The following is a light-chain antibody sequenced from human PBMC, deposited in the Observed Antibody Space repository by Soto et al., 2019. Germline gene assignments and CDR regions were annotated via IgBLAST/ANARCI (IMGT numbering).Light chain of an antibody. CDR3: QQYGSSPT. V-gene: IGKV3-20*01. Sequence: EIVLTQSPGTLSLSPGDRATLSCRASQRVSTFLAWYQQKPGQAPRLLIYGASSRATGIPDRFSGSGSGTDFTLTISRLEPEDFAVYYCQQYGSSPTFGQGTRLEIK. J-gene: IGKJ5*01. CDR2: GAS. CDR1: QRVSTF.